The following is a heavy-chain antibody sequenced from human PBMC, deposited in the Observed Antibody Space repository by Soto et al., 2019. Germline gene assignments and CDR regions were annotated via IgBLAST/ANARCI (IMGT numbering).Heavy chain of an antibody. J-gene: IGHJ5*02. CDR3: GGYSGDGIWS. CDR2: ISSTGGTT. CDR1: GFTFSSYS. D-gene: IGHD1-26*01. Sequence: EVQLVESGGGLVQPGGSLRLSCAASGFTFSSYSMHWVRQAPGKGLEYVSAISSTGGTTSYANSVKGRFTSSRDNSKNMLYLQMGSLRAEDMAVYYCGGYSGDGIWSWGQGTLVTVSS. V-gene: IGHV3-64*01.